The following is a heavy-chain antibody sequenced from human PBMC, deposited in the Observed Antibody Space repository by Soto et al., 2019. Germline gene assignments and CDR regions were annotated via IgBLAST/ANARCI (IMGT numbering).Heavy chain of an antibody. J-gene: IGHJ4*02. D-gene: IGHD5-18*01. CDR2: IDPRNGGT. CDR3: ARVLYRNVIHA. V-gene: IGHV1-2*02. CDR1: GYNFIDYY. Sequence: ASVKVSCKASGYNFIDYYIHWVRQAPGQGLEWMGWIDPRNGGTKYAQKFQDRLTLTTDTSTGTDFMELRRLTSDDTAVFFCARVLYRNVIHAWCQGTLVTVSS.